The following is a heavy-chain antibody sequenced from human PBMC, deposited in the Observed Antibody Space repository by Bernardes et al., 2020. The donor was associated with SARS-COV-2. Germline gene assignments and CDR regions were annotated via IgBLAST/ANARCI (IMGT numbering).Heavy chain of an antibody. J-gene: IGHJ6*02. V-gene: IGHV3-74*01. Sequence: GGSLRLSCAASGFTFSSYWMHWVRQAPGKGLVWVSRINSDGSSTSYADSVKGRFTISRDNAKNTLYLQMNSLRAEDTAVYYCARLGSVRGTALPYYYYGMDVWGQGTTVTVSS. D-gene: IGHD3-16*01. CDR1: GFTFSSYW. CDR3: ARLGSVRGTALPYYYYGMDV. CDR2: INSDGSST.